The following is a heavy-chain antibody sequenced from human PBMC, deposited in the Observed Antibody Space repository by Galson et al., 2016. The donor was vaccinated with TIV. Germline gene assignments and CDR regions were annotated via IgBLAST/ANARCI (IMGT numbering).Heavy chain of an antibody. V-gene: IGHV3-9*01. Sequence: SLRLSCAGSGFTFDDYGMHWVRQAPGKGLEWVSSISWNSDSIAYADSVKGRFTISRDNAKNSLYLQMDSLRPEDTALYYCAKGSQQLAVDYMDVWGKGTTVTVS. CDR2: ISWNSDSI. D-gene: IGHD6-13*01. J-gene: IGHJ6*03. CDR3: AKGSQQLAVDYMDV. CDR1: GFTFDDYG.